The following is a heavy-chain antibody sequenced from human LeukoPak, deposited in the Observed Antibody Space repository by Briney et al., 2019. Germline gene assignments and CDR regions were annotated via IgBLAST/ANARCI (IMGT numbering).Heavy chain of an antibody. CDR2: INHSGST. D-gene: IGHD2-15*01. Sequence: PSVTLSLTCAVYGGSFSGYYWSWIRQPPGKGLEWIGEINHSGSTNYNPSLKSRVTISVDTSKNQFSLKLSSVTAADTAVYYCARDSFCSGGSCYGPSAFDIWGQGTMVTVSS. CDR3: ARDSFCSGGSCYGPSAFDI. CDR1: GGSFSGYY. V-gene: IGHV4-34*01. J-gene: IGHJ3*02.